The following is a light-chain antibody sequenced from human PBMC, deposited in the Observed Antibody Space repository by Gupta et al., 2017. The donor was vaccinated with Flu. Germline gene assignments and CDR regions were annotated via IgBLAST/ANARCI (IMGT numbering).Light chain of an antibody. CDR1: SLRSSY. CDR2: GEN. V-gene: IGLV3-19*01. Sequence: SSELTQDPSVSVALGQTVRITCQGDSLRSSYASWYQQKPGQAPVLVISGENNRPSGIPDRFFGSSSGNTASLTITGAQAEDEGDYYCNSRDSSGNHVVFGGGTKLTVL. J-gene: IGLJ2*01. CDR3: NSRDSSGNHVV.